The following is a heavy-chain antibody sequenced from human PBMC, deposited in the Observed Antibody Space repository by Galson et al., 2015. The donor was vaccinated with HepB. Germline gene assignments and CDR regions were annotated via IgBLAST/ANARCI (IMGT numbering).Heavy chain of an antibody. D-gene: IGHD3-22*01. CDR3: AKWSAYYYDSSGHTWVY. CDR2: ISGSGGGT. V-gene: IGHV3-23*01. Sequence: SLRLSCAASGFTFSDYAMTWVRQAPGKGLEWVSGISGSGGGTYYADSVRGRSTISRDNPKNTLYLQIDSLRAEDTAVYYCAKWSAYYYDSSGHTWVYWGQGTLVTVSS. J-gene: IGHJ4*02. CDR1: GFTFSDYA.